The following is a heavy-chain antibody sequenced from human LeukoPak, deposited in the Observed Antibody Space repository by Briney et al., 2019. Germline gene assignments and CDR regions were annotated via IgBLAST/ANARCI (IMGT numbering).Heavy chain of an antibody. CDR1: GYTFTNYP. J-gene: IGHJ4*02. V-gene: IGHV7-4-1*02. Sequence: GASVKVSCKPSGYTFTNYPIIWVRQAPGQGLEWMGWIDTNTGNPSYAQGFTGQFVFSSDTSVSTTYLQINSLKAEDTAVYYCARDGYRSSSFDYWGQGTLVTVSS. CDR2: IDTNTGNP. CDR3: ARDGYRSSSFDY. D-gene: IGHD6-6*01.